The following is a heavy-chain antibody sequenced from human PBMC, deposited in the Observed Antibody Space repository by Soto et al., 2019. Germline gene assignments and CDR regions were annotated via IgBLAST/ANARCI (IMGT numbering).Heavy chain of an antibody. J-gene: IGHJ3*02. V-gene: IGHV3-53*01. Sequence: AGSLRLSCAVSRFNVTNTYMSWVRQAPGKGLEWVSVIYRGFSTFYADSVKGRFTVSRDDSKNTVSLQMNSLRAEDTAVYYCARDRSDSSRDDSFDIWGQGTMVTVSS. CDR3: ARDRSDSSRDDSFDI. D-gene: IGHD6-6*01. CDR1: RFNVTNTY. CDR2: IYRGFST.